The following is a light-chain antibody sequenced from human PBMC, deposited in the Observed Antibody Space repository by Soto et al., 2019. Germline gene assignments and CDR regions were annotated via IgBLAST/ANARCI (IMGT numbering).Light chain of an antibody. CDR1: SSDVGGYNY. CDR3: SSYTSSNTLV. J-gene: IGLJ2*01. CDR2: EVT. Sequence: QSALTQPASVSGSPGQSITIPCTGTSSDVGGYNYVSWYQQYPGKAPKVMIYEVTNRPSGVSNRFSGSKSGNTASLTISGLQAEDEADYYCSSYTSSNTLVFGRGTKVTVL. V-gene: IGLV2-14*01.